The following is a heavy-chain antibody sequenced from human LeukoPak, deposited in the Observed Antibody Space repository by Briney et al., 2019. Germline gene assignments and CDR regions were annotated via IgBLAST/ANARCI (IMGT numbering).Heavy chain of an antibody. CDR1: GGSISSGDYY. CDR3: ARVVRDFWSGRPYFDY. J-gene: IGHJ4*02. V-gene: IGHV4-30-4*08. D-gene: IGHD3-3*01. Sequence: SETLSLTCTVSGGSISSGDYYWSWIRQPPGKGLEWIGYIYYSGSTYYNPSLKSRVTISVDTSKNQFSLKLSSVTAADTAVYYCARVVRDFWSGRPYFDYWGQGTLVTVSS. CDR2: IYYSGST.